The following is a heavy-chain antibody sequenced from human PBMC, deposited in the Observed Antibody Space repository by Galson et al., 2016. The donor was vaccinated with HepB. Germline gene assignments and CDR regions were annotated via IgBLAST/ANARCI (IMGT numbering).Heavy chain of an antibody. Sequence: SETLSLTCTVSGGSISNYYWSWIRQPPGKGLEWIGYIFYSGRTNYNPSLRSRVTISVDTSKNQLSLKLSSVTAADTAVYYCAKLLGNYYFYGMDVWGKGTTVTVSS. J-gene: IGHJ6*04. CDR1: GGSISNYY. CDR3: AKLLGNYYFYGMDV. CDR2: IFYSGRT. V-gene: IGHV4-59*13. D-gene: IGHD7-27*01.